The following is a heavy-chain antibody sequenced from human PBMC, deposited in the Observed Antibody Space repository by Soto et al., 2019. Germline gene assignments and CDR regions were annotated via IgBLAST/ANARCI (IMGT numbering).Heavy chain of an antibody. CDR1: GDSITRYN. CDR2: IHSTGDT. D-gene: IGHD1-26*01. Sequence: SETLSLTCTVSGDSITRYNWNWLRQSPGKGLEWIAYIHSTGDTYYNPSLESRVTISADTSKDQFSLKVTSVTAADTGIYYCARRVSKAAESAGNDKWFDPWGQGALVTVSS. J-gene: IGHJ5*02. V-gene: IGHV4-59*08. CDR3: ARRVSKAAESAGNDKWFDP.